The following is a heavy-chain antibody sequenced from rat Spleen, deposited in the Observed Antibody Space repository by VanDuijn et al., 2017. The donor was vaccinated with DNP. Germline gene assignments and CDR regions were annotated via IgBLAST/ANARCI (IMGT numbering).Heavy chain of an antibody. CDR3: ARNNYYAVDA. CDR2: IIYDGSRT. J-gene: IGHJ4*01. Sequence: EVQLVESGGGLVQPGRSLKLSCAASGFTFSDYNMAWVRQAPKKGLGWVATIIYDGSRTYYRDSVKGRFTISRDNAQNTLYLQMTKLGSEDTAIYYCARNNYYAVDAWGQGTSVTVSS. D-gene: IGHD1-10*01. CDR1: GFTFSDYN. V-gene: IGHV5S10*01.